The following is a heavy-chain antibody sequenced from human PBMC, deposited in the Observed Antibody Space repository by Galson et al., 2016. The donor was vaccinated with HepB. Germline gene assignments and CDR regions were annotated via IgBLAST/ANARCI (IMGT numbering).Heavy chain of an antibody. CDR1: GFTFSSYA. V-gene: IGHV3-23*01. Sequence: SLRLSCAASGFTFSSYAMNWVRQAPGKGLEWVSGIRDSGGITDYADSVKGRFTISRDNSKNTLYLQMNSLRDEDTAVYYCSKDRGRAYDFWGGPRWSLGMDVWGRGTTVTVSS. CDR2: IRDSGGIT. D-gene: IGHD3-3*01. CDR3: SKDRGRAYDFWGGPRWSLGMDV. J-gene: IGHJ6*02.